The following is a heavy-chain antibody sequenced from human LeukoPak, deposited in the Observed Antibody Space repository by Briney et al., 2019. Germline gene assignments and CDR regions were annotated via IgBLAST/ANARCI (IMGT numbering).Heavy chain of an antibody. V-gene: IGHV4-59*08. Sequence: SETLSLTCTVSGGSIGTYYWSWIRQPPGKGLELIGCIYYSGSTNYNPSLKSRVTISVDTSKNQFSLKLSSVTAADTAVYYCARSFRSGYYYYYYMDVWGKGTTVTVSS. D-gene: IGHD1-26*01. CDR3: ARSFRSGYYYYYYMDV. CDR2: IYYSGST. J-gene: IGHJ6*03. CDR1: GGSIGTYY.